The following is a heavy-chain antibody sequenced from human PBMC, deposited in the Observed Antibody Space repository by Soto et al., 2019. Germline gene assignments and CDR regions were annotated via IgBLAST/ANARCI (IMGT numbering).Heavy chain of an antibody. CDR3: ARNRGSYYPFDAFDI. V-gene: IGHV3-30-3*01. D-gene: IGHD1-26*01. CDR2: ISYDGSIK. J-gene: IGHJ3*02. CDR1: GFNFSSYA. Sequence: PGGSLRLSCAASGFNFSSYAMHWVRQAPGKGLEWVAVISYDGSIKYYAHSVKGRFTISRDNSKSTLYLQMNSLRAEDTAVYYCARNRGSYYPFDAFDILGQETMVTVSS.